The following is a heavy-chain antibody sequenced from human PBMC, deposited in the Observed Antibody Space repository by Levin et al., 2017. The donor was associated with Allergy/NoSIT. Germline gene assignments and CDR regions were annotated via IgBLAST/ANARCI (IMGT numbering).Heavy chain of an antibody. CDR2: VFYSGTT. D-gene: IGHD3-10*01. CDR1: GGSIGSYY. J-gene: IGHJ5*02. Sequence: SETLSLTCTVSGGSIGSYYWSWVRQPPGKGLEWIGYVFYSGTTDYNPSVKSGVTISLDSSKNQFSLTLRSVTAADTAVYYCARGGAGGSGSYPLYHWGQGTLVTVSS. V-gene: IGHV4-59*01. CDR3: ARGGAGGSGSYPLYH.